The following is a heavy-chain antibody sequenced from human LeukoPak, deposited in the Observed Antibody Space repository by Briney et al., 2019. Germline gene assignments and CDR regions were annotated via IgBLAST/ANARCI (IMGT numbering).Heavy chain of an antibody. J-gene: IGHJ4*02. CDR2: IHDSGST. Sequence: SETLSLTCAVSGGSISSNIWWSWVRQPPGKGLEWIGEIHDSGSTNYNLSLKSRVTISVDKSRIQFSLKLRSATAADTAVYYCARKDVVTGQFDYWGQGTLVTASS. CDR3: ARKDVVTGQFDY. V-gene: IGHV4-4*02. D-gene: IGHD5-12*01. CDR1: GGSISSNIW.